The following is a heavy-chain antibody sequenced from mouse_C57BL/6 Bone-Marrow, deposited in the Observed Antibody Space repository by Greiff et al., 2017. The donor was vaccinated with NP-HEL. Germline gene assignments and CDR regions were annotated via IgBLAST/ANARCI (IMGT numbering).Heavy chain of an antibody. CDR3: ARPSNFHHSMDY. V-gene: IGHV1-47*01. CDR2: FHPYNDDT. J-gene: IGHJ4*01. D-gene: IGHD2-5*01. CDR1: GYTFTTYP. Sequence: QVQLQHSGAELVKPGASVKMSCKASGYTFTTYPIEWMKQSHGKCLEWIGNFHPYNDDTKYNEKFKGKATLTVEKSSSTVYLDLSRLTSDDSAVFYRARPSNFHHSMDYLGQGTPVPGSS.